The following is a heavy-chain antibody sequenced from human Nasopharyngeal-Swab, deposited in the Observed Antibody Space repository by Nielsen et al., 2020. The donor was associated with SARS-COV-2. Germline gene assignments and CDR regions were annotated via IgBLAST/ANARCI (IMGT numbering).Heavy chain of an antibody. CDR2: IYSGGIT. CDR1: GFAVTTNH. V-gene: IGHV3-66*01. Sequence: GEALKISCAASGFAVTTNHITWVRQAPGRGLEWISVIYSGGITYYADSVKGRFTISRDNFGNTISLQMNSLRGEDTVVYYCARGYRFGDYWGQGSLVTVSS. CDR3: ARGYRFGDY. D-gene: IGHD5-18*01. J-gene: IGHJ4*02.